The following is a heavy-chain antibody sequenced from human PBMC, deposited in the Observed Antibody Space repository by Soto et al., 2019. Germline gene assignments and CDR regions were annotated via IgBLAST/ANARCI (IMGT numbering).Heavy chain of an antibody. Sequence: QVQLQQWGAGLLKPSETLSLTCAVYGGSFSGYYWSWIRQPPGKGLEWIGEINHSGSTNYNPSLKSRVTISVDTSKNQFPRKLSPVPAADTAVYYCAGGGGDGGYDYGMDVWGQGTTVSVSS. D-gene: IGHD3-16*01. CDR3: AGGGGDGGYDYGMDV. CDR2: INHSGST. V-gene: IGHV4-34*01. CDR1: GGSFSGYY. J-gene: IGHJ6*02.